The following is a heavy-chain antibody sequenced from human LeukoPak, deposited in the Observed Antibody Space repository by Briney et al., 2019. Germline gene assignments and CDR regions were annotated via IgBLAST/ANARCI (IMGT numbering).Heavy chain of an antibody. CDR2: IYTSGST. Sequence: VALTLTAIPSCHHFRQYYATALPHPAGKAMTRLGRIYTSGSTNYNPSLKSRVTMSVDTSKNQFCLKLSSVTAADTAVYYRARDDCGGQRSIDYWGQGTLVTVSS. J-gene: IGHJ4*02. CDR1: CHHFRQYY. V-gene: IGHV4-4*07. CDR3: ARDDCGGQRSIDY. D-gene: IGHD4-23*01.